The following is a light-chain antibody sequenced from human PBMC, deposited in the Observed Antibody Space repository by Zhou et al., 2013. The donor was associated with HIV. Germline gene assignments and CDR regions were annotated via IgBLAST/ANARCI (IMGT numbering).Light chain of an antibody. V-gene: IGKV3-20*01. CDR1: QSVNSGS. CDR2: RAS. CDR3: QQYGSAPFT. Sequence: DIVLTQSPGTLSLSPGDRATLSCRASQSVNSGSLAWYQQIPHQAPRLLIYRASSRATGIPDRFSGSGSGTDFTLTISRLEPEDFAVYYCQQYGSAPFTFGPGTKVDIK. J-gene: IGKJ3*01.